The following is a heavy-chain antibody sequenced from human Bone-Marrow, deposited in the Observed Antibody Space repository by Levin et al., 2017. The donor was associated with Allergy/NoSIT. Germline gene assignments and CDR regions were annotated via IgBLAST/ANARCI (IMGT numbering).Heavy chain of an antibody. CDR3: ASRIIFSGSYDNYFES. CDR2: ISSSGSTM. J-gene: IGHJ4*02. Sequence: LSLTCAASGFTFNRYSMNWVRQAPGKGLEWVSYISSSGSTMYYADSVQGRFTISRDNAKNSVYLQMHSLRDEATAVYFCASRIIFSGSYDNYFESWGQGTLVTVSS. CDR1: GFTFNRYS. V-gene: IGHV3-48*02. D-gene: IGHD1-26*01.